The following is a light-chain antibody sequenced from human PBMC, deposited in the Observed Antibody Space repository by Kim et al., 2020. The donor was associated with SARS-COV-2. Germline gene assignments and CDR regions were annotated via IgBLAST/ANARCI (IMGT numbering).Light chain of an antibody. CDR3: CSYAGSSTLV. CDR1: SIDVGSYTL. V-gene: IGLV2-23*02. CDR2: EVS. Sequence: SITLSCTGTSIDVGSYTLVSWYQQHPGKAPNLMIYEVSKRPSGVSNRFSGSKSGNTASLTISGLQAEDEADYYCCSYAGSSTLVFGGGTQLTVL. J-gene: IGLJ2*01.